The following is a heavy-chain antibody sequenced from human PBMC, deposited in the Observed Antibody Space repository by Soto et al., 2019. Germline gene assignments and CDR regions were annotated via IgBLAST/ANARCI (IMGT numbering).Heavy chain of an antibody. CDR1: GVSRPTTSFY. V-gene: IGHV4-39*01. J-gene: IGHJ4*02. D-gene: IGHD2-8*01. CDR2: VDSSCST. Sequence: SETLSLPCSVSGGTVSGVSRPTTSFYWGWIRQPPGKGLQCVGSVDSSCSTYYTPSLKGRVPFSVDPSKTQFFLKLPSVPAADRVVYFGARLLTYGGQGILVTAPS. CDR3: ARLLTY.